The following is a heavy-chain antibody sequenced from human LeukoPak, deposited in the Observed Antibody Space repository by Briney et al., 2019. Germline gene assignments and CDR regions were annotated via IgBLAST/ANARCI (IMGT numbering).Heavy chain of an antibody. D-gene: IGHD3-16*02. CDR1: GGTFSSYA. CDR2: IIPIFGTA. Sequence: ASVKVSCKASGGTFSSYAISWVRQAPGQGLEWIGGIIPIFGTANYAQKFQGRVTITADESTSTAYMELSSLRSEDTAVYYCARAVNDYVWGSYRGYYFDYWGQGTLVTVSS. CDR3: ARAVNDYVWGSYRGYYFDY. J-gene: IGHJ4*02. V-gene: IGHV1-69*13.